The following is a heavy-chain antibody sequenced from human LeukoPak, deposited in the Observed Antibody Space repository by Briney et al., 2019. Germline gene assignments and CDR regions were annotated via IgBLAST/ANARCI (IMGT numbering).Heavy chain of an antibody. J-gene: IGHJ4*02. CDR1: GGSFSGYY. D-gene: IGHD4-17*01. CDR3: ARGLESTVTTDY. V-gene: IGHV4-34*01. Sequence: SETLSLTCAVYGGSFSGYYWSWIRQPPGKGLEWIGEINHSGSTNYNPSLKSRVTISVDTSKNQFSLKLSSVTAADTAVYYCARGLESTVTTDYWGQGTLVTVSS. CDR2: INHSGST.